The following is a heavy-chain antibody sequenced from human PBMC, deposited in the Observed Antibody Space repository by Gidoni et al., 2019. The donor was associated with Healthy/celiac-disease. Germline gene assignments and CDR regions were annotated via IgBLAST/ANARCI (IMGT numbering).Heavy chain of an antibody. CDR3: ATASPIVVVVAATPYYFDY. J-gene: IGHJ4*02. V-gene: IGHV1-69*01. D-gene: IGHD2-15*01. CDR1: GGTFSSYA. CDR2: IIPIFGTA. Sequence: QVQLVQSGAEVKKPGSSVKVSCKASGGTFSSYANSWVRQAPGQGLEWMGGIIPIFGTANDAQKFQGRVTITADESTSTAYMELSSLRSEDTAVYYCATASPIVVVVAATPYYFDYWGQGTLVTVSS.